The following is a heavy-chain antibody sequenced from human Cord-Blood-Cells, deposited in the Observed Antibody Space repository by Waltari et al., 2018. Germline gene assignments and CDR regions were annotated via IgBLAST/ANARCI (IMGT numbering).Heavy chain of an antibody. D-gene: IGHD3-3*01. V-gene: IGHV4-34*01. CDR3: ARLIRFLESGGYYYYYMDV. Sequence: QVQLQQWGAGLLKPSETLSLTCAVYGGSFSGYYWSWIRQPPGKGLAWIGEINHSGSTNYNPSLKSRVTISVDTSKNQFSLKLSSVTAADTAVYYCARLIRFLESGGYYYYYMDVWGKGTTVTVSS. CDR1: GGSFSGYY. CDR2: INHSGST. J-gene: IGHJ6*03.